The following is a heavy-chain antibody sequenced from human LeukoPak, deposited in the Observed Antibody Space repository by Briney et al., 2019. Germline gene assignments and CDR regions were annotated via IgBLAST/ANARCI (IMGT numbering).Heavy chain of an antibody. Sequence: VKVSCKASGYTFTSYGISWVRQAPGQGREWMGWISAYNGNTNYAQKLQGRVTMTTDTSTSTAYMELRSLRSDDTAVYYCARDSGSYYAHPHFDYWGQGTLVTVSS. CDR2: ISAYNGNT. J-gene: IGHJ4*02. CDR3: ARDSGSYYAHPHFDY. CDR1: GYTFTSYG. V-gene: IGHV1-18*01. D-gene: IGHD1-26*01.